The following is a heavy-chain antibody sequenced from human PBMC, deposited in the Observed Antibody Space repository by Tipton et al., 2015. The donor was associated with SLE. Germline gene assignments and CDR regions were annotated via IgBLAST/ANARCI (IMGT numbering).Heavy chain of an antibody. CDR3: ARDYDFWSGYYGYFDY. CDR2: IRGSGVGT. CDR1: GFTFRSNA. V-gene: IGHV3-23*01. Sequence: SLRLSCVASGFTFRSNAMSWVRQAPGKGLEWVSSIRGSGVGTYYADSVKGRFTISRDNSKNTLYLHMNSLRAEDTAVYYCARDYDFWSGYYGYFDYWGQGTLFTVSS. D-gene: IGHD3-3*01. J-gene: IGHJ4*02.